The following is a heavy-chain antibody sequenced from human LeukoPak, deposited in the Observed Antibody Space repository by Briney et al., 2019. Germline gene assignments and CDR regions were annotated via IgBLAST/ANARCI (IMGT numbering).Heavy chain of an antibody. CDR1: GFTFSGSA. V-gene: IGHV3-73*01. CDR2: IRSKANSYAT. D-gene: IGHD6-19*01. CDR3: TRVGYSSGWPDY. Sequence: GGSLRLSCAASGFTFSGSAMHWVRQASGKGLEWVGRIRSKANSYATAYAASVKGGFTISRDDSKNTAYLQMNSLKTEDTAVYYCTRVGYSSGWPDYWGQGTLVTVSS. J-gene: IGHJ4*02.